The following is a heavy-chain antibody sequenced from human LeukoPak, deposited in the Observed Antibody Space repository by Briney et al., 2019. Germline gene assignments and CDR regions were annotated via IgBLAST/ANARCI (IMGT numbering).Heavy chain of an antibody. V-gene: IGHV3-11*01. CDR3: ARDLASRFWRGSSNRFDP. CDR1: GFTLSDHY. D-gene: IGHD3-3*01. Sequence: GGSLRLSCAASGFTLSDHYMTWIRQAPHKGLEWVADINGSGGTTYYADSVKGRFTISRENAKNSLYLQMNSLRADDTAVYYCARDLASRFWRGSSNRFDPWGQGTLVTVSS. J-gene: IGHJ5*02. CDR2: INGSGGTT.